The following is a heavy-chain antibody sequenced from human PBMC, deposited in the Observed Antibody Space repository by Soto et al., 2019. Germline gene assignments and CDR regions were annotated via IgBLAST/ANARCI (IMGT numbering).Heavy chain of an antibody. D-gene: IGHD2-2*01. CDR3: ARDSPDTDAFDI. CDR2: IIPILGIA. CDR1: GGTFSSYT. J-gene: IGHJ3*02. V-gene: IGHV1-69*04. Sequence: ASVKVSCKASGGTFSSYTISWVRQAPGQGLEWMGRIIPILGIANYAQKFQGRVTITADKSTSTAYMELSSLRSEDTAVYYCARDSPDTDAFDIWGQGTILTISS.